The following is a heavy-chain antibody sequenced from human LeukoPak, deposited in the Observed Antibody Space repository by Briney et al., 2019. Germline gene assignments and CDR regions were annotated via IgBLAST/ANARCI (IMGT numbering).Heavy chain of an antibody. Sequence: KTSETLSLTCTVSGGSISSYYWSWIRQPPGKGLEWIGYIYYSGSTNYNPSLKSRVIISVDTSKNQFSLKLSSVTAADTAVYYCARDVLLWFGELCCFDLWGRGTLVTVSS. CDR3: ARDVLLWFGELCCFDL. CDR1: GGSISSYY. CDR2: IYYSGST. D-gene: IGHD3-10*01. V-gene: IGHV4-59*12. J-gene: IGHJ2*01.